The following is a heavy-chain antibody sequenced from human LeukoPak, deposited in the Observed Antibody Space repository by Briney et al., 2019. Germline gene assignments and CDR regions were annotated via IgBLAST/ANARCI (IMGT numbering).Heavy chain of an antibody. J-gene: IGHJ4*02. V-gene: IGHV5-51*01. Sequence: GESLKISCKGLGYSFSSYWNAWVRQRPGKGPEWMGIIYPGGSETRYDPSFQGQVTISADSSTSTSYLQWSSPRASDTAIYYCARASRDGYNQNFDHWGQGTLVTVSS. CDR1: GYSFSSYW. D-gene: IGHD5-24*01. CDR3: ARASRDGYNQNFDH. CDR2: IYPGGSET.